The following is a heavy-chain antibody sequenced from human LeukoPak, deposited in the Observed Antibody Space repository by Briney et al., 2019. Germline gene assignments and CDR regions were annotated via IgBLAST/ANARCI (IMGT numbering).Heavy chain of an antibody. CDR2: IKQDGSEK. CDR3: ARSGGGGSYLYYYYYMDV. Sequence: PGGSLRLSCAASGFTFSSYWMSWVRQAPGKGLEWVANIKQDGSEKYYVDSVKGRSTISRDNAKNSLYLQMNSLRAEDTAVYYCARSGGGGSYLYYYYYMDVWGKGTTVTVSS. V-gene: IGHV3-7*01. CDR1: GFTFSSYW. D-gene: IGHD1-26*01. J-gene: IGHJ6*03.